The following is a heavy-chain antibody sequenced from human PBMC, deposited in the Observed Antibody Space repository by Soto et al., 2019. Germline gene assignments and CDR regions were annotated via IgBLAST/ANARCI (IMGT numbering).Heavy chain of an antibody. CDR2: ISAYNGNT. Sequence: QVQLVQSGAEVKKPGASVKVSCKASGYTFTSYGISWVRQAPGQGLEWMGWISAYNGNTNYAQKLQGRVTMTKATATSTAYIELKSLRSDETAVYYCAIMTTEGWFDPWGQGTLVTVSS. V-gene: IGHV1-18*01. CDR1: GYTFTSYG. J-gene: IGHJ5*02. D-gene: IGHD4-17*01. CDR3: AIMTTEGWFDP.